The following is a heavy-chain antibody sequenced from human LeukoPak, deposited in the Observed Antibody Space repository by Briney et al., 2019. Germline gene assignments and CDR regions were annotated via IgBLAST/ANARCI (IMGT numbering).Heavy chain of an antibody. CDR3: AREVQLERLGFGKEGSAFDY. CDR1: GITFSSYS. Sequence: GGSLRLSCAASGITFSSYSMNWVRQAPGKGLEWVSSISSSSSYIYYADSVKGRFTISRDNAKNSLYLQMNSLRAEDTAVYYCAREVQLERLGFGKEGSAFDYWGRGTLVTVSS. V-gene: IGHV3-21*01. CDR2: ISSSSSYI. J-gene: IGHJ4*02. D-gene: IGHD1-1*01.